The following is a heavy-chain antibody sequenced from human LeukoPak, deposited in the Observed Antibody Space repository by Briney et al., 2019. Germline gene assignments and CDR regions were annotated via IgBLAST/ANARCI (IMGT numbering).Heavy chain of an antibody. CDR3: AKDSAAAGFDY. Sequence: GGSLRLSCAASGFTFSSYAMSWVRRAPGKGLEWVSTISGSGGSTYYADSVKGRFTISRDNSKNTLYLQMNSLRAEDTAVYYCAKDSAAAGFDYWGQGTLVTVSS. CDR2: ISGSGGST. J-gene: IGHJ4*02. CDR1: GFTFSSYA. D-gene: IGHD6-13*01. V-gene: IGHV3-23*01.